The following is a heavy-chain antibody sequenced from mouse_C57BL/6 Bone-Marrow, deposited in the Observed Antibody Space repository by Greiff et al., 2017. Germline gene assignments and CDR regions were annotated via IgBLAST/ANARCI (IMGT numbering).Heavy chain of an antibody. D-gene: IGHD1-1*02. J-gene: IGHJ1*03. CDR1: GYTFTSYW. CDR2: IDPSDSET. CDR3: AREGSPGV. V-gene: IGHV1-52*01. Sequence: VQLQQPGAELVRPGSSVKLSCTASGYTFTSYWMHWVKQRPIQGLEWIGNIDPSDSETHYNQKFKDKATMTVDKSSSTAYMQLSSLTSEDSAVYYCAREGSPGVWGKGTTVTVSS.